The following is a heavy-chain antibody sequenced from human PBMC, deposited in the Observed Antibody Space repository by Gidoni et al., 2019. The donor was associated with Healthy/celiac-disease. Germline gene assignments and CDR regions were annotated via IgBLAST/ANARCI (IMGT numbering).Heavy chain of an antibody. CDR2: INAGNGNT. V-gene: IGHV1-3*01. Sequence: QVQLVQSGAVVKKPGASVKVSCKASGYTFTSYAMHWVRQAPGQRLEWMGWINAGNGNTKYSQKFQGRVTITRDTSASTAYMELSSLRSEDTAVYYCARVASGYCTGGVCPWFDPWGQGTLVTVSS. CDR1: GYTFTSYA. CDR3: ARVASGYCTGGVCPWFDP. D-gene: IGHD2-8*02. J-gene: IGHJ5*02.